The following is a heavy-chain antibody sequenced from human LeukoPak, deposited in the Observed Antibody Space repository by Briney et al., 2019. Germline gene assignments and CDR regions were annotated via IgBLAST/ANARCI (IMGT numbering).Heavy chain of an antibody. D-gene: IGHD6-13*01. V-gene: IGHV3-64*01. CDR2: ISSNGGST. Sequence: PGGSLRLSCAASGFTFSSYAMHWVRQAPGKGLEHVSAISSNGGSTYYANSVKGRFTISRDNSKNTLYLQMGSLRVEDTAIYYCARALYSGRWYGMDVWGQGTTVTVSS. CDR1: GFTFSSYA. CDR3: ARALYSGRWYGMDV. J-gene: IGHJ6*02.